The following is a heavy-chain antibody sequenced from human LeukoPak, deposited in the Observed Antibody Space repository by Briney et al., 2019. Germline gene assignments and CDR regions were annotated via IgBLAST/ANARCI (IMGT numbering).Heavy chain of an antibody. J-gene: IGHJ6*02. CDR2: INPSGGST. CDR1: RYTFTSYY. V-gene: IGHV1-46*01. CDR3: ARGAQERRGMDV. Sequence: ASVTDSCKASRYTFTSYYMHWVRQAPGQGLEWMGIINPSGGSTSYAQKFQGRVTMTRDTSTSTAYMELSSLRSEDTAVYYCARGAQERRGMDVWGQGTTVTVSS.